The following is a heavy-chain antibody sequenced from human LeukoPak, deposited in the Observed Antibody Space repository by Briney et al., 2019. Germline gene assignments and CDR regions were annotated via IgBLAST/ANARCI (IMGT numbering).Heavy chain of an antibody. D-gene: IGHD2-2*02. CDR3: AKDLRYCSTTRCYKEWFDP. V-gene: IGHV3-23*01. Sequence: GASLRLSCAASGFTFSSYAMTWVRQAPGRGLEWVSAISGSGGGTYYADSVKGRFTISRDNSKSTLFLQMNSLRAEDTAIYYCAKDLRYCSTTRCYKEWFDPWGQEPWSPSPQ. CDR1: GFTFSSYA. CDR2: ISGSGGGT. J-gene: IGHJ5*02.